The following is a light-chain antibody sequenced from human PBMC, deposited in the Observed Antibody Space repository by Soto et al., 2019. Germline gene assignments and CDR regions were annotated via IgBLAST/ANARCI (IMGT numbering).Light chain of an antibody. J-gene: IGLJ2*01. V-gene: IGLV2-14*01. CDR2: EVT. CDR1: SSDVGGYNY. Sequence: QSVLTQPASVSGSPGQSITISCTGTSSDVGGYNYVSWYQQHPGKAPKLMISEVTNRPSGVSNRFSGSKSGNTASLTISGLQADDEADYYCSSYTSNSTPVVFGGGTKLTVL. CDR3: SSYTSNSTPVV.